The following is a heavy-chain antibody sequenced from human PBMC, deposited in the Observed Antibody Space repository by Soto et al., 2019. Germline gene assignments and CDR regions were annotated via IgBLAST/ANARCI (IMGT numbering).Heavy chain of an antibody. V-gene: IGHV3-30*18. Sequence: GGSLRLSCAASGFTFSSYGMHWFRQAPCKWLEWVSVISYDGINKYYADSVKGRFTISRDNSKNTLYLQMNSLRAEDTAVYYCAKDSPPSIFGVVITYYYYYYGMDVWGQGTTVTRSS. CDR3: AKDSPPSIFGVVITYYYYYYGMDV. CDR2: ISYDGINK. J-gene: IGHJ6*02. CDR1: GFTFSSYG. D-gene: IGHD3-3*01.